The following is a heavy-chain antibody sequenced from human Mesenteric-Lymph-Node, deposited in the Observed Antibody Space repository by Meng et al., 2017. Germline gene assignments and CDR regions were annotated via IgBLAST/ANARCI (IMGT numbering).Heavy chain of an antibody. Sequence: QVRLQESGPVLVMPSPPLSLTCAAAGGSCSGGCYYWSCIRHHPGKGLEWIGYIYYSGSTYYNPSLKSRVTISVDTSKNQFSLKLSSVTAADTAVYYCASNPTGTRGNWFDPWGQGTLVTVSS. CDR1: GGSCSGGCYY. V-gene: IGHV4-30-4*01. D-gene: IGHD1-7*01. J-gene: IGHJ5*02. CDR3: ASNPTGTRGNWFDP. CDR2: IYYSGST.